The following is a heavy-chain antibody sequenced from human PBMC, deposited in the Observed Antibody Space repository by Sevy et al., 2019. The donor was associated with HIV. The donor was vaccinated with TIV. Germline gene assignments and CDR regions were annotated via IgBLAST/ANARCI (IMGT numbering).Heavy chain of an antibody. J-gene: IGHJ4*02. V-gene: IGHV3-21*01. CDR2: IRRSTEYI. Sequence: GGSLRLSCAASGFTFNYYTMNWVRQAPGKGLEWVSSIRRSTEYIYYADSVKGRFTISRYNAKKSLYLQMNSLRAEDTALYYCARVRDTSDFPAAFDYWGQGTLVTVSS. CDR3: ARVRDTSDFPAAFDY. CDR1: GFTFNYYT. D-gene: IGHD3-22*01.